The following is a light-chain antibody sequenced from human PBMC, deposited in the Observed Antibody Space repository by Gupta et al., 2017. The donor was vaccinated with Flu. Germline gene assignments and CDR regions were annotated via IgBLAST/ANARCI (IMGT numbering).Light chain of an antibody. J-gene: IGLJ1*01. Sequence: SYELTQPPSVSVSPGQTATITCSGPKLGQKYVSWYQQKSGQSPALVLYEDTKRPSGILDRFSGSNSGNTATLTISGAQAMDEGDYYCQAWDDRSVVFGTGTKVTVL. CDR2: EDT. V-gene: IGLV3-1*01. CDR1: KLGQKY. CDR3: QAWDDRSVV.